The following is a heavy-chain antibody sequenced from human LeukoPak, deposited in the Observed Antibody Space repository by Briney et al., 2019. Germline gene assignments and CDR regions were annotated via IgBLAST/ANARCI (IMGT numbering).Heavy chain of an antibody. J-gene: IGHJ4*02. V-gene: IGHV4-34*01. CDR1: GGSFSGYY. D-gene: IGHD2-2*01. CDR3: ASRRTPPRYCSSTSCYPPYDY. CDR2: INHSGST. Sequence: SETLSLTCAVYGGSFSGYYWSWIRQPPGKGLEWIGEINHSGSTNYNPSLKSRVTISVDTSKNQFSLKLSSVTAADTAVYYCASRRTPPRYCSSTSCYPPYDYWGQGTPVTVSS.